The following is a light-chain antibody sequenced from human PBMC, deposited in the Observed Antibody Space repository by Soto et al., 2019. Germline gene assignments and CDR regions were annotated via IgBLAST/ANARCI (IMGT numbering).Light chain of an antibody. CDR3: QQFHSFPIT. Sequence: DIQMTPSPSTLPASVGDRVTITCRASQGISSYLAWYQQKPGKAPKLLIYAASTLQSGVPSRFSGSGSGTDFTLTINSLQPEDYATYYCQQFHSFPITFGQGTRLEIK. CDR1: QGISSY. CDR2: AAS. V-gene: IGKV1-9*01. J-gene: IGKJ5*01.